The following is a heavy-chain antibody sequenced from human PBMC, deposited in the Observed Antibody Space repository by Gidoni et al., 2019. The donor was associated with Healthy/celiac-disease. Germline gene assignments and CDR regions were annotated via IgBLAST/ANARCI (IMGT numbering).Heavy chain of an antibody. CDR2: ISSSSSYI. CDR1: GSPSGSFS. CDR3: ARDCSGWQDFYYYYYYMDV. Sequence: EVQLVESGGGLFRPGGPLSSPCAPSGSPSGSFSLNWVRQAPGKGLEWVSSISSSSSYIYYADSVKGRFTISRDNAKNSLYLQMNSLRAEDTAVYYCARDCSGWQDFYYYYYYMDVWGKGTTVTVSS. D-gene: IGHD6-19*01. J-gene: IGHJ6*03. V-gene: IGHV3-21*01.